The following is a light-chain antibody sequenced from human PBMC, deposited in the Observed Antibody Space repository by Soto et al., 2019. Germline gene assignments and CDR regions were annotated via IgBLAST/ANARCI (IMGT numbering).Light chain of an antibody. CDR3: QNYNSAPFT. V-gene: IGKV1-27*01. CDR1: QGISNY. Sequence: DIQMTQSPSSLSASVGDRVTITCRASQGISNYLAWYQQKPAKVPNLLIYAASTLQSGVPSRFSGSGSGTDFTLTINSLQPEDVASYYCQNYNSAPFTFGPGTKVDIK. CDR2: AAS. J-gene: IGKJ3*01.